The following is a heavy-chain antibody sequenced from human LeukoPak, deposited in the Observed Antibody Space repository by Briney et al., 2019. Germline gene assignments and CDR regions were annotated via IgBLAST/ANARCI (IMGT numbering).Heavy chain of an antibody. D-gene: IGHD5-24*01. Sequence: PGGSLRLSCAASGFTVSSNYMSWVRQAPGEGLEWVSVIYSGGSTYYADSVKGRFTISRDNSKNTLYLQMNSLRAEDTAVYYCARVWLPGDQTDAFDIWGQGTMVTVSS. CDR1: GFTVSSNY. CDR3: ARVWLPGDQTDAFDI. V-gene: IGHV3-53*01. J-gene: IGHJ3*02. CDR2: IYSGGST.